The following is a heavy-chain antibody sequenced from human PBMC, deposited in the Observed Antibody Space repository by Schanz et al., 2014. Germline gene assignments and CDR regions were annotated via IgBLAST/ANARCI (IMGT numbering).Heavy chain of an antibody. Sequence: EVQLLESGGGLIQPGGSLRLSCAASGFIFGSSVMTWVRQAPGMGLEWVSAISGRDGSTYYADSVRGRFTISRDNSKNTLYLQMNSLRAEDTAVYYCAKDRSWDYDSSGYFDYWGQGTLVTVSS. D-gene: IGHD3-22*01. CDR3: AKDRSWDYDSSGYFDY. CDR2: ISGRDGST. J-gene: IGHJ4*02. V-gene: IGHV3-23*01. CDR1: GFIFGSSV.